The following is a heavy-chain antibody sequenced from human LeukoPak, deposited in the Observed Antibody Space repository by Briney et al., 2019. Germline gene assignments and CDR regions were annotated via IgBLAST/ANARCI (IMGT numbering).Heavy chain of an antibody. D-gene: IGHD1-1*01. CDR3: AKDQSNWNEGFDY. CDR2: ISGSGGST. J-gene: IGHJ4*02. CDR1: GFTFSSYA. V-gene: IGHV3-23*01. Sequence: GGSLRLSCAASGFTFSSYAMSWVRQAPGKGLEWVSAISGSGGSTYYADSVKGRFTISRDNSKNTLYLQTNSLRAEDTAVYYCAKDQSNWNEGFDYWGQGTLVTVSS.